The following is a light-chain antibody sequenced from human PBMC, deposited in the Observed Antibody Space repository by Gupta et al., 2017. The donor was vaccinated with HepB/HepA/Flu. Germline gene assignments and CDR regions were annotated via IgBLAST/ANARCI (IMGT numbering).Light chain of an antibody. CDR1: SSDVGGYNY. CDR3: ASYTTSSTWV. J-gene: IGLJ3*02. V-gene: IGLV2-14*03. CDR2: DVS. Sequence: QSALTQPASVSRSPGQSITISCPGTSSDVGGYNYVSWYQQHPGKVPKLIIYDVSNRPSGVSDRFSGSKSGNTASLTISGLQAEDEADYYCASYTTSSTWVFGGGTKLTVL.